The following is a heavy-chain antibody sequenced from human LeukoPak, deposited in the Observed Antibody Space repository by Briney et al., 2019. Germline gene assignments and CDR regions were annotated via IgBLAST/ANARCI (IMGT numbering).Heavy chain of an antibody. J-gene: IGHJ6*03. D-gene: IGHD7-27*01. CDR3: GRGCDLPGAYYLDV. Sequence: PVRTLRLSCAASRVTPTTYWMHWVRQVPGPGLVWFSYISSDGNNNIYADSVKGRFTIVRDNDNNSLSMQMYGLRRDAAAVYYCGRGCDLPGAYYLDVWGKGTTVTVS. CDR1: RVTPTTYW. V-gene: IGHV3-74*01. CDR2: ISSDGNNN.